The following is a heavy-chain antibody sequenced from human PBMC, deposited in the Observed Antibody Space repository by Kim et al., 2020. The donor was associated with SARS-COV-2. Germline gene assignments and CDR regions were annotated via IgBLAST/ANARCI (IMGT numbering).Heavy chain of an antibody. CDR2: IWYDGSNK. J-gene: IGHJ6*02. CDR3: AKDRMLDSGYDYYYYGMDV. CDR1: GFTFSSYG. D-gene: IGHD5-12*01. Sequence: GGSLRLSCAASGFTFSSYGMHWVRQAPGKGLEWVAVIWYDGSNKYYADSVKGRFTISRDNSKNTLYLQMNSLRAEDTAVYYFAKDRMLDSGYDYYYYGMDVWGQGTTVTVSS. V-gene: IGHV3-33*06.